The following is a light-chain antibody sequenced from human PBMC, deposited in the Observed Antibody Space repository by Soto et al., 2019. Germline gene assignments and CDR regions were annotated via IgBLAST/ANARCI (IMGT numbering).Light chain of an antibody. CDR2: GDN. CDR3: QSYDSNLSGVV. Sequence: QSVLTQPPSVSGAPGQRVTISCSGSSSNIGARYDVLWFQQLPGTAPKLLIYGDNNRPSGVPDRFSGSKSGTAASLAITGLQAEDEADYYCQSYDSNLSGVVFGGGTKLTVL. CDR1: SSNIGARYD. V-gene: IGLV1-40*01. J-gene: IGLJ2*01.